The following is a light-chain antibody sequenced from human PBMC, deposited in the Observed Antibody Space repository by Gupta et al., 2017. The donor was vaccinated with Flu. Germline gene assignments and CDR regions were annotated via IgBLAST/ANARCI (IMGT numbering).Light chain of an antibody. CDR1: PSVSRY. Sequence: LTQSPGTLSLSPGEGATLSCRDSPSVSRYLAGDQQKPGQATRLRSYGTSSRATGVKDRFSGSGSGTDFTRTSSRMEPEDCEGYYGQQYGSFGQGTKVEIK. V-gene: IGKV3-20*01. J-gene: IGKJ1*01. CDR2: GTS. CDR3: QQYGS.